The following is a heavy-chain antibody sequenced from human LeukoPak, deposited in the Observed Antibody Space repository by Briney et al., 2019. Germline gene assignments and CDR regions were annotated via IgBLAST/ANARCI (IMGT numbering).Heavy chain of an antibody. CDR3: AKGSDNWSDYYYMDV. Sequence: GSLRLSCAASGFTFSSYAMSWVRQAPGKGLEWVSAISGSGGSTYYADSVKGRFTISRDNSKNTLYLQMNSLRAEDTAVYYCAKGSDNWSDYYYMDVWGKGTTVTVSS. V-gene: IGHV3-23*01. D-gene: IGHD1-20*01. CDR2: ISGSGGST. CDR1: GFTFSSYA. J-gene: IGHJ6*03.